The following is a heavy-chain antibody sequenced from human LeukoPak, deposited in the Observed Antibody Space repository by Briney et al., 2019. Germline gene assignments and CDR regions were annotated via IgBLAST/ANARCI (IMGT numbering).Heavy chain of an antibody. CDR3: ARDGSTVTNYYFDY. CDR1: GFTFSSYS. Sequence: PGGSLRLSCAASGFTFSSYSMNWVRQAPGKGLEWVSSISSSSSYIYYADSVKGRFTISRDNAKNSLYLQMNSLRAEDTAVYYCARDGSTVTNYYFDYWGQGTLVTVS. V-gene: IGHV3-21*01. CDR2: ISSSSSYI. D-gene: IGHD4-17*01. J-gene: IGHJ4*02.